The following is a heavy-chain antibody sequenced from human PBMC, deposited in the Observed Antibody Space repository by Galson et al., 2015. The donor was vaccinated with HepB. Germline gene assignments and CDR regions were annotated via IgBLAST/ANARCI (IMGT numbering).Heavy chain of an antibody. CDR1: GFTFSSYS. J-gene: IGHJ3*02. CDR3: ARDRLPWFGELLPASHNAFDI. D-gene: IGHD3-10*01. CDR2: ISSSSSYI. Sequence: SLRLSCAASGFTFSSYSMNWVRQAPGKGLEWVSSISSSSSYIYYADSVKGRFTISRDNAKNSLYLQMNSLRAEDTAVYYCARDRLPWFGELLPASHNAFDIWGQGTMVTVSS. V-gene: IGHV3-21*01.